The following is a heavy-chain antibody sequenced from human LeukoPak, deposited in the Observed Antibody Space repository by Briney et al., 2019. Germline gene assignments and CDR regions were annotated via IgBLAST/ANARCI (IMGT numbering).Heavy chain of an antibody. CDR2: IYYSGST. J-gene: IGHJ3*02. CDR1: GGSISGYY. D-gene: IGHD3-10*01. CDR3: ARRVAGESRAFDI. V-gene: IGHV4-59*01. Sequence: PSETLSLTCTVSGGSISGYYWSWLRQPPGKGLEWIGYIYYSGSTNYNPSLKSRVTISLDTSKNQFSLELSSLTAADTAVYYCARRVAGESRAFDIWGQGTMVTVSS.